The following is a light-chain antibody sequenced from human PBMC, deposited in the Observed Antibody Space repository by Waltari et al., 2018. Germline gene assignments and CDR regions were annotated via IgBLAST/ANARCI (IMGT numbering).Light chain of an antibody. CDR3: QQYNSYSRT. CDR2: KAS. CDR1: PSISSW. J-gene: IGKJ1*01. Sequence: DLQMPQILSPLSASVGDRDSITCRASPSISSWLAWYQQKPGKAPKLLIYKASSLESGAPSRCSCSGSGTEFTLAISSLQPDDFATYYCQQYNSYSRTFGQGTKVEIK. V-gene: IGKV1-5*03.